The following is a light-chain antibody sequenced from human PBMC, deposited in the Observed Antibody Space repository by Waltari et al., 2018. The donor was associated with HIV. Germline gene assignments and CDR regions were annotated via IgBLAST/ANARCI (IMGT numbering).Light chain of an antibody. CDR3: QQSYESPFN. CDR1: QAISSY. J-gene: IGKJ3*01. V-gene: IGKV1-39*01. Sequence: DIQLTQSPAPLSASLGASVVITCRASQAISSYLHWYQQKAGKAPVLLVYSASTLQTGAPPRFRGSGSGRDFTLSISDLQPEDFATYFCQQSYESPFNFGPGTK. CDR2: SAS.